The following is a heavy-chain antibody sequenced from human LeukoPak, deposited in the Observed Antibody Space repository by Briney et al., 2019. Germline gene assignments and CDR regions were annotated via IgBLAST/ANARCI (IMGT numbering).Heavy chain of an antibody. D-gene: IGHD3-9*01. Sequence: SETLSLTCTVSGGSISSHYWSWIRQPPGKGLEWIGYIYYSGSTNYNPSLKSRVTISVDTSKNQFSLKLSSVTAADTAVYYCARGRLLTGYYYYMDVWGEGTTVTVSS. CDR2: IYYSGST. CDR3: ARGRLLTGYYYYMDV. V-gene: IGHV4-59*11. J-gene: IGHJ6*03. CDR1: GGSISSHY.